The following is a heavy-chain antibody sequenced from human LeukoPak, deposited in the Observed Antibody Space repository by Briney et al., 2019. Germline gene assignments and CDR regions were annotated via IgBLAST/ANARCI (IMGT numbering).Heavy chain of an antibody. CDR1: GFTFSSYS. V-gene: IGHV3-21*01. CDR2: ISSSSSYI. D-gene: IGHD6-6*01. CDR3: ARDAEYSSTNWFDP. Sequence: GGSLRLSCAASGFTFSSYSMNWVRQAPGKGLEWVSSISSSSSYIYYADSVRGRFTISRDNAKNSLYLQMNSLRAEDTAVYYCARDAEYSSTNWFDPWGQGTLVTVSS. J-gene: IGHJ5*02.